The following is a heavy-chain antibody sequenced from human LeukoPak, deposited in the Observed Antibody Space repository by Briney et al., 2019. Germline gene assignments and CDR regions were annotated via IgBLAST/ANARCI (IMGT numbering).Heavy chain of an antibody. CDR3: AKDIKVDYYGSGSPYFDY. V-gene: IGHV3-9*01. CDR2: ISWNSGSI. Sequence: GGSLRLSCAASGFTFDDYAMHWVRQAPGEGLEWVSGISWNSGSIGYADSVKGRFTISRDNAKNSLYLQMNSLRAEDTALYYCAKDIKVDYYGSGSPYFDYWGQGTLVTVSS. D-gene: IGHD3-10*01. CDR1: GFTFDDYA. J-gene: IGHJ4*02.